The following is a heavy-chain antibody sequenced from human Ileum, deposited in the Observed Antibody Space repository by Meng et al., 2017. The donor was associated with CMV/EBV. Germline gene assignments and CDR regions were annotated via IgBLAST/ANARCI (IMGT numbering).Heavy chain of an antibody. V-gene: IGHV4-34*01. CDR1: ARSLSGSY. D-gene: IGHD6-19*01. CDR3: ARGSLAVPRTSLTFDY. CDR2: INHSETT. Sequence: QVQLHQLGASSLQPWETLSRTRSVLARSLSGSYWSWIRHPPGKGLEWIGAINHSETTYYNSSLKSRVPISQDTSSNQFSLTLRSVTAADTAVYYCARGSLAVPRTSLTFDYWGQGILVTVSS. J-gene: IGHJ4*02.